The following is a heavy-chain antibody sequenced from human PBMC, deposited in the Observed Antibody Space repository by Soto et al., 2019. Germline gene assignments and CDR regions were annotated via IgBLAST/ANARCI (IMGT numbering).Heavy chain of an antibody. CDR2: ISDTGAST. D-gene: IGHD6-19*01. CDR1: VFTFKYSS. J-gene: IGHJ4*02. CDR3: AKGRGSGWDWYFEK. Sequence: GVSLRLSFASSVFTFKYSSMNCFRHAPGKGLEWVASISDTGASTWYAESVRGRLRISRDNSKNTLYLQMNSLRGEDTAVYYCAKGRGSGWDWYFEKWGQGTMVNVSS. V-gene: IGHV3-23*01.